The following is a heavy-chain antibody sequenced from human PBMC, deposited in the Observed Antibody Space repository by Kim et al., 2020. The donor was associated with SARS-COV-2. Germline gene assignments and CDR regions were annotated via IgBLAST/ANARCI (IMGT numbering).Heavy chain of an antibody. J-gene: IGHJ4*02. CDR3: AREESGSFFDY. V-gene: IGHV3-21*01. Sequence: ITYEDSVKGRFTSSRDNAKNSLYLQMNSLRAEDAAVYYCAREESGSFFDYWGQGTLVTVSS. D-gene: IGHD1-26*01. CDR2: I.